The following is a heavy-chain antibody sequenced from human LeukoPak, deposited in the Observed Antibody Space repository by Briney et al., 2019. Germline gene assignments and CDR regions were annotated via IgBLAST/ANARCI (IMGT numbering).Heavy chain of an antibody. CDR2: ISGSGAGT. CDR3: TKDYYGSSGYYHYDAFDI. D-gene: IGHD3-22*01. J-gene: IGHJ3*02. CDR1: GFTFSSYA. V-gene: IGHV3-23*01. Sequence: GGSLRLSCAASGFTFSSYAMTWVRQAPGKGLEWVSSISGSGAGTYYADSVEGRFTISRDNSKNTLYLQMNSLRAEDTAGYYCTKDYYGSSGYYHYDAFDIWGQGTMVTDSS.